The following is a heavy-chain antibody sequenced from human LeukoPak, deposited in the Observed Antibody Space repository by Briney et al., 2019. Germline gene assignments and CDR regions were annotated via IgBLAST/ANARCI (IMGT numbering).Heavy chain of an antibody. CDR1: GFTFSSYE. D-gene: IGHD3-10*02. V-gene: IGHV3-48*03. J-gene: IGHJ6*04. CDR2: ISSCGSTI. CDR3: AELGITMIGGV. Sequence: GGSLRLSCAASGFTFSSYEMNWVRQAPGKGLEWVSYISSCGSTIYYADSVKGRFTISRDNAKNSLYLQMNSLRAEDTAVYYCAELGITMIGGVWGKGTTVTISS.